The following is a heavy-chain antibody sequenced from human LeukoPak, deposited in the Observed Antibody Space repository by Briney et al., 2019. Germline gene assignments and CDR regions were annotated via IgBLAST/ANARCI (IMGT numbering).Heavy chain of an antibody. CDR2: ISSSSSYI. V-gene: IGHV3-21*01. CDR3: AREVRWGYCSSTSCYTS. Sequence: GGSLRLSCAASGFTFSSYSMNWVRQAPGKGLEWVSSISSSSSYIYYADSVKGRFSISRDNAKNSLYLQMTSLRAEDTAVYYFAREVRWGYCSSTSCYTSWGQGTLVTVSS. J-gene: IGHJ4*02. CDR1: GFTFSSYS. D-gene: IGHD2-2*02.